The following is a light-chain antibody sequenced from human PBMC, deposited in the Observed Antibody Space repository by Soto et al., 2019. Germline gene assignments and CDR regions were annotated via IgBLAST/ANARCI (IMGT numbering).Light chain of an antibody. J-gene: IGKJ1*01. V-gene: IGKV1-5*01. CDR1: KNIHTW. Sequence: DIQMTQSPSTLSASVGDRVTITCRASKNIHTWVAWYQQKTGKAPKLLIYDASSLESGVPSRFSGRGSGTEFTLTISSLQPDDFAPYYCQQYNSYWTFGQGTKVDI. CDR2: DAS. CDR3: QQYNSYWT.